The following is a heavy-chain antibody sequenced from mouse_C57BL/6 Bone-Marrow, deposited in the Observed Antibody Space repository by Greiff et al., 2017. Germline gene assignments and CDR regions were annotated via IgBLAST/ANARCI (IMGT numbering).Heavy chain of an antibody. D-gene: IGHD2-5*01. J-gene: IGHJ2*01. V-gene: IGHV1-26*01. Sequence: EVQLQQSGPELVKPGASVKISCKASGYTFTDYYMNWVKQSHGKSLEWIGDINPNNGGTSYNQKFKGKATLTVDKSSSTAYMELRSLTSEDSAVYYCARIFTLPTIVTACCDYWGKGTTLTVSS. CDR1: GYTFTDYY. CDR3: ARIFTLPTIVTACCDY. CDR2: INPNNGGT.